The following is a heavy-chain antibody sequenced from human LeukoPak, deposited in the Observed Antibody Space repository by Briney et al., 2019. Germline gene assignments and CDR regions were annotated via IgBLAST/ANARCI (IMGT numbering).Heavy chain of an antibody. J-gene: IGHJ4*02. D-gene: IGHD2-2*01. V-gene: IGHV3-33*01. CDR2: IWPDGSNK. CDR1: GFTFNSYG. CDR3: AREYCRTTSCLES. Sequence: GGSLRLSCAASGFTFNSYGMFWVRQAPGKGLEWVAFIWPDGSNKLYGDSVKGRFAISRDNSKNTVYLQMNSLRAEDTAVYYCAREYCRTTSCLESWGQGALVTVSS.